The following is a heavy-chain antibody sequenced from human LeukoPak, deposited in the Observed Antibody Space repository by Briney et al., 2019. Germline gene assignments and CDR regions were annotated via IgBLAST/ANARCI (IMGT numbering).Heavy chain of an antibody. CDR2: ISGSGGST. V-gene: IGHV3-23*01. CDR3: FLPMVRGVIDNWFDP. D-gene: IGHD3-10*01. J-gene: IGHJ5*02. CDR1: GFTFSSYA. Sequence: GGSLRLPCAASGFTFSSYAMSWVRQAPGKGLEWVSAISGSGGSTYYADSVKGRFTISRDNSKNTLYLQMNSLRAEDTAVYYCFLPMVRGVIDNWFDPWGQGTLVTVSS.